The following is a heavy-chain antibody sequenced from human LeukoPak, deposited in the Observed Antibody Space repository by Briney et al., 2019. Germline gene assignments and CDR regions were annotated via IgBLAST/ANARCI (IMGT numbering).Heavy chain of an antibody. CDR3: ARDMGITIFGVAPPDY. Sequence: SGGSLRLSCAASGFTFSSYSMNWVRQAPGKGLEWLASIKVDGSDTYYDDSVKGRFIISRDNAKNSLYLQLNSLRAEDTAVYYCARDMGITIFGVAPPDYWGQGTLVTVSS. D-gene: IGHD3-3*01. V-gene: IGHV3-7*01. J-gene: IGHJ4*02. CDR1: GFTFSSYS. CDR2: IKVDGSDT.